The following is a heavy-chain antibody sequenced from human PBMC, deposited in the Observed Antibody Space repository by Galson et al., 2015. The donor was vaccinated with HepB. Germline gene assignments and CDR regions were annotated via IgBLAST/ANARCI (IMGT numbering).Heavy chain of an antibody. J-gene: IGHJ4*02. CDR1: GYTFTSYY. D-gene: IGHD6-6*01. CDR2: INPSGGST. Sequence: SVKVSCKASGYTFTSYYMHWVRQAPGQGLEWMGIINPSGGSTSYAQKFQGRVTMTRDTSTSTVYMELSSLRSEDTAVYYCARDPLHRGERSSSRPYYFDYWGQGTLVTVSS. V-gene: IGHV1-46*01. CDR3: ARDPLHRGERSSSRPYYFDY.